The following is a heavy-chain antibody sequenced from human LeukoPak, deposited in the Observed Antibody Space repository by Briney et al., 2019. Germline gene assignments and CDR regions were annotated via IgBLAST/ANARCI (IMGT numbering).Heavy chain of an antibody. V-gene: IGHV1-18*04. CDR1: GYTFTSYG. J-gene: IGHJ4*02. CDR3: ARDIGYCSGGTCSPYCDY. Sequence: SVKVSCKASGYTFTSYGISWVRQAPGQGPEWMGWISPYNGDTNYAQRLQGRVTMITDTSTSTAYMELRSLRSDDTAVYYCARDIGYCSGGTCSPYCDYWGQGTLVTVSS. CDR2: ISPYNGDT. D-gene: IGHD2-15*01.